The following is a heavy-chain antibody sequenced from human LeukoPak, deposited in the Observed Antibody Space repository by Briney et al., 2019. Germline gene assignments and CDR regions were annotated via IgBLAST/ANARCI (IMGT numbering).Heavy chain of an antibody. CDR1: RGTFDSYG. J-gene: IGHJ4*02. CDR2: VMAIFGGV. CDR3: ARGELGDRSGFSFFDY. V-gene: IGHV1-69*05. Sequence: GASVKVSCKAPRGTFDSYGISWVRQAPGQGLEWMGGVMAIFGGVKYGPKFQGRATITTDASTSTAYMELRGLTSEDTGIYYCARGELGDRSGFSFFDYWGQGTLVTVSS. D-gene: IGHD3-22*01.